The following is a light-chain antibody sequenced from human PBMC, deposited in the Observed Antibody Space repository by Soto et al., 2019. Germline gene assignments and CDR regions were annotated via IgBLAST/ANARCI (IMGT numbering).Light chain of an antibody. CDR1: QSIGEW. V-gene: IGKV1-5*03. CDR2: AAS. CDR3: QQYDSYSYT. Sequence: DIQMTQSPSTLSASVGDRVTITCRAGQSIGEWLAWFQQKPGKAPKLLIFAASTLESGVPPRFSGSGSGTEFTLTISSLQPDDFATYFCQQYDSYSYTFGQGTKLEIK. J-gene: IGKJ2*01.